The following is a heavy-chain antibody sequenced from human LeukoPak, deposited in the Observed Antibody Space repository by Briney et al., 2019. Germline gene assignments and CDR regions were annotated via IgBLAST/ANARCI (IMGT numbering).Heavy chain of an antibody. CDR2: ISSLSGYI. J-gene: IGHJ6*03. D-gene: IGHD2-2*01. CDR1: GFTFNTDN. CDR3: ARVPERCSSTSCYKNRYYNYMDV. Sequence: GGSLRLSCAASGFTFNTDNMNWVRQAPGKGLEWVSYISSLSGYIYYADSVKGRFTISRDNAKNSLYPQMNSLRAEDTAVYYCARVPERCSSTSCYKNRYYNYMDVWGKGTTVTVSS. V-gene: IGHV3-21*01.